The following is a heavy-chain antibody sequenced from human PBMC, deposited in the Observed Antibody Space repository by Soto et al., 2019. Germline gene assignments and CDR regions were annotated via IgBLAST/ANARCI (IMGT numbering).Heavy chain of an antibody. CDR3: ATSYGSGYRAFDY. CDR1: GDTFSLYT. D-gene: IGHD3-10*01. J-gene: IGHJ4*02. CDR2: INPILSMS. Sequence: QVELVQSGAEVKKPGSSVKVSCKASGDTFSLYTINWVRQAPGLGLEWVGRINPILSMSNYAQKFQGRVTMTADKSTSTAYMELRSLRSEDTAMYYCATSYGSGYRAFDYWGQGALVTVSS. V-gene: IGHV1-69*02.